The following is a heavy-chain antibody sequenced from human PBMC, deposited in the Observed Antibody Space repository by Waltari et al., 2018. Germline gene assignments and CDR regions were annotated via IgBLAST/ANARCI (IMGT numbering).Heavy chain of an antibody. V-gene: IGHV4-61*02. CDR3: AHDIDAFDI. CDR2: IYTSGST. J-gene: IGHJ3*02. CDR1: GGSISSGSYY. Sequence: QVQPQESGPGLVKPSQTLSLTCTVSGGSISSGSYYWSWIRQPAGKGLEWIGRIYTSGSTNYNPSLKSRVTISVDTSKNQFSLKLSSVTAADTAVYYCAHDIDAFDIWGQGTMVTVSS.